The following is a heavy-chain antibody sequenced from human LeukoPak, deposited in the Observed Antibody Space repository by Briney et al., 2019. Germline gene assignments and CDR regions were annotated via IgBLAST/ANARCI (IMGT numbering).Heavy chain of an antibody. D-gene: IGHD3-3*01. CDR3: ASYDFWSGFDY. V-gene: IGHV3-7*03. CDR2: IKQDGSEK. CDR1: GFTFSDYY. J-gene: IGHJ4*02. Sequence: GGSLRLSCAASGFTFSDYYMSWVRQAPGKGLEWVANIKQDGSEKYYVDSVKGRFTISRDNAKNSLYLQMNSLRAEDTAVYYCASYDFWSGFDYWGQGTLVTVSS.